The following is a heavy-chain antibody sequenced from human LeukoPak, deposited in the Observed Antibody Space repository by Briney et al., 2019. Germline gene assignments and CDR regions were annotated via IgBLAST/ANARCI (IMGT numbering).Heavy chain of an antibody. J-gene: IGHJ6*02. V-gene: IGHV3-23*03. CDR1: GFTFSSYA. Sequence: GGSLRLSCAASGFTFSSYAMGWVRQAPGKGLEWVSVIYSGGSTYYADSVKGRFSTSRDSSTSTLFLQMDSLRVEDTAMYYCARPTDGDSTRYGMDVWGQGTTVIVSS. D-gene: IGHD2-21*02. CDR2: IYSGGST. CDR3: ARPTDGDSTRYGMDV.